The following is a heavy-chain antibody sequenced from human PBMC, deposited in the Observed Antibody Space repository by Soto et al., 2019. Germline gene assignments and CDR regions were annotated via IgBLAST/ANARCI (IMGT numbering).Heavy chain of an antibody. CDR3: ASSTRGSNWNWFDP. D-gene: IGHD1-20*01. J-gene: IGHJ5*02. CDR1: GGTFSSYA. Sequence: GASVKVSCKASGGTFSSYAISWVLQAPGQGLEWMGGIIPIFGTANYAQKFQGRVTITADESTSTAYMELSSLRSEDTAVYYCASSTRGSNWNWFDPWGQGTLVTVSS. V-gene: IGHV1-69*13. CDR2: IIPIFGTA.